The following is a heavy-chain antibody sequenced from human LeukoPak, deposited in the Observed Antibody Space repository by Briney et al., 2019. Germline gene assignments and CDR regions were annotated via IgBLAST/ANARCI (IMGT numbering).Heavy chain of an antibody. V-gene: IGHV1-69*04. D-gene: IGHD6-19*01. CDR3: ARGSIAVSPDGR. J-gene: IGHJ4*02. CDR1: GGTFSSYA. CDR2: IIPILDIA. Sequence: SVKVSCKASGGTFSSYAISWVRQAPGQGLEWMGRIIPILDIANYAQKFQGRVTITADKSTSTAYMELSSLRSEDTAVYYCARGSIAVSPDGRWGQGTLVTVSS.